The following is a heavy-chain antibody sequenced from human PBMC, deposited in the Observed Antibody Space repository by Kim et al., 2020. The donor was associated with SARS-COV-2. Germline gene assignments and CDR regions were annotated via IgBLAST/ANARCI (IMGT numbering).Heavy chain of an antibody. CDR2: ISYDGSDK. V-gene: IGHV3-30*04. Sequence: GGSLRLSCAASGFTFSRYALHWARQAPGKGLEWVAVISYDGSDKYYADSVKGRFSISRDNSKNTLYLQMNSLRAEDTAVYYCGRTADIVLAPVLTYGPPDVWGQGTTVTVSS. D-gene: IGHD2-2*01. J-gene: IGHJ6*01. CDR1: GFTFSRYA. CDR3: GRTADIVLAPVLTYGPPDV.